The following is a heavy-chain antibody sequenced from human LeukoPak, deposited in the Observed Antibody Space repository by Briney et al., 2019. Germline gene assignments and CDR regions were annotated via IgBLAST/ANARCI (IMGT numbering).Heavy chain of an antibody. J-gene: IGHJ4*02. Sequence: TSETLSLTCAVYGGSFSGYYWSWIRQPPGKGLEWIGEINHSGSTNYNPSLKSRVTISVDTSKNQFSLKLSSATAADTAVYYCALVDSSGYSVDYWGQGTLVTVSS. V-gene: IGHV4-34*01. CDR1: GGSFSGYY. CDR3: ALVDSSGYSVDY. D-gene: IGHD3-22*01. CDR2: INHSGST.